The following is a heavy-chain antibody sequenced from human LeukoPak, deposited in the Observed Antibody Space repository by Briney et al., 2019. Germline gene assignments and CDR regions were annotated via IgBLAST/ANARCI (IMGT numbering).Heavy chain of an antibody. Sequence: SETLSLTCSVSGGYIGGYYWTWIRQPPGKGLEWIGYVSYSGSTNYNPSLKSRVTISLDTSKNHFSLKLRSVSAADTGVYYCARDGGRDGFNYFDYWGQGTLVTVSS. V-gene: IGHV4-59*01. J-gene: IGHJ4*02. CDR3: ARDGGRDGFNYFDY. D-gene: IGHD5-24*01. CDR2: VSYSGST. CDR1: GGYIGGYY.